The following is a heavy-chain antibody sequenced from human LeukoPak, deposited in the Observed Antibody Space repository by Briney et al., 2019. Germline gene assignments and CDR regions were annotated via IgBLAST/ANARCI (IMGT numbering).Heavy chain of an antibody. D-gene: IGHD3-10*01. V-gene: IGHV5-51*01. J-gene: IGHJ3*02. CDR2: IYPGDSDT. CDR3: ARRSEGSGSYRAFDI. CDR1: GYSFTSYW. Sequence: GESLKISCKGSGYSFTSYWIGWVRQMPGKGLEWMGIIYPGDSDTRYGLSFQGQVTISADKSISTAYLQWSSLKASDTAMYYCARRSEGSGSYRAFDIWGQGTMVTVSS.